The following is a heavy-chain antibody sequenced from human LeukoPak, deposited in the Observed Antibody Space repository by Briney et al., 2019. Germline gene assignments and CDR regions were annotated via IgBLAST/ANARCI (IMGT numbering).Heavy chain of an antibody. Sequence: GGSLRLSCAVSGFTFGNYAMTWVRQAPGKGLEWVAVISYDGSNKYYADSVKGRFTISRDNSKNTLYLQMNSLRPEGTAVYYCAKERRTDQYYFDYWGQGTLVTVSS. CDR1: GFTFGNYA. CDR2: ISYDGSNK. J-gene: IGHJ4*02. CDR3: AKERRTDQYYFDY. V-gene: IGHV3-30-3*01.